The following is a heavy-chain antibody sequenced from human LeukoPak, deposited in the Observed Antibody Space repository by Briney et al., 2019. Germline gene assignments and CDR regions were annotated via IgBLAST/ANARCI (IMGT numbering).Heavy chain of an antibody. CDR2: VFLSGST. Sequence: PSETLSLTCSVSGGSISSGSYYWSWLRQPAGKGLEWIGRVFLSGSTNYNPSLKSRVTMSIATSKNQFSLSLRSVTAADTAVYYCARENYYDTSDWGQGTLVTVSS. CDR3: ARENYYDTSD. D-gene: IGHD3-22*01. J-gene: IGHJ4*02. V-gene: IGHV4-61*02. CDR1: GGSISSGSYY.